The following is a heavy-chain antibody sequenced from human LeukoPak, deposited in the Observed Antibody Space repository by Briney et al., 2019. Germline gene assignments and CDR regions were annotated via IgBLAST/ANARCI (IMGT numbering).Heavy chain of an antibody. V-gene: IGHV3-9*01. J-gene: IGHJ4*02. Sequence: GGSLRLSCAASGFTFDDYAMHWVRQAPGKGLEWVSGISWNSGSIGYADSVKGRFTISRDNAKNSLYLQMNSLRAEDTALYYCAKDINYDSSGYYFDYWGQGTLVIV. CDR1: GFTFDDYA. CDR3: AKDINYDSSGYYFDY. D-gene: IGHD3-22*01. CDR2: ISWNSGSI.